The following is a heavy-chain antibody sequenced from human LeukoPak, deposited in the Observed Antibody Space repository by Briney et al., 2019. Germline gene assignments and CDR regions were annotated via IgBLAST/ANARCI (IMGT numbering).Heavy chain of an antibody. CDR3: ARVQDFETRGYYLGY. J-gene: IGHJ4*01. CDR2: INHSGST. V-gene: IGHV4-34*01. Sequence: PSETLSLTCAVYGGSFSDYYWNWIRQPPGKGLEWIGEINHSGSTNYNPSLKSRVTMSVDTFKNQFSLTLSSVTAADTAVYYCARVQDFETRGYYLGYWGQGTLVTVSS. D-gene: IGHD3-22*01. CDR1: GGSFSDYY.